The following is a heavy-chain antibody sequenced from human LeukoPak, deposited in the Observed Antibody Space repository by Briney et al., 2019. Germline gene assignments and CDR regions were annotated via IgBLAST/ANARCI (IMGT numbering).Heavy chain of an antibody. CDR2: INHSGST. CDR3: ARDGYDILTGYYRDY. J-gene: IGHJ4*02. V-gene: IGHV4-34*01. Sequence: SETLSLTCAVYGGSFSGYYWSWICQPPGKGLEWIGEINHSGSTNYNPSLKSRVTISVDTSKNQFSLKLSSVTAADTAVYYCARDGYDILTGYYRDYWGQGTLVTVSS. D-gene: IGHD3-9*01. CDR1: GGSFSGYY.